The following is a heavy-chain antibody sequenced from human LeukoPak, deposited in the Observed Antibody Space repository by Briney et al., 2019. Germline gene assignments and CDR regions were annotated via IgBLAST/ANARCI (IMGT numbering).Heavy chain of an antibody. D-gene: IGHD2-21*02. J-gene: IGHJ4*02. CDR1: GGSISSYY. CDR2: IYYSGST. Sequence: SETLSLTCTVSGGSISSYYWSWIRQPPGKGPEWIGYIYYSGSTNYNPSLKSRVTISVDTSKNQFSLKLSSVTAADTAVYYCARDLGDPGGYWGQGTLVTVSS. V-gene: IGHV4-59*01. CDR3: ARDLGDPGGY.